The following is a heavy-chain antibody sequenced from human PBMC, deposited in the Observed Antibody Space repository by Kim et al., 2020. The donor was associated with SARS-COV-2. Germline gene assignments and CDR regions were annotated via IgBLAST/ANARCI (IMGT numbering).Heavy chain of an antibody. Sequence: GGPLRLSCAASGFTFSNAWMSWVRQAPGKGLEWVGRIKSKTDGGTTDYAAPVKGRFSISRDDSKNTVYLQMNSLQTDDTAVYYCTGVIAAAGGWIQYWGQGTLVTVSS. CDR1: GFTFSNAW. J-gene: IGHJ4*02. V-gene: IGHV3-15*01. D-gene: IGHD6-13*01. CDR2: IKSKTDGGTT. CDR3: TGVIAAAGGWIQY.